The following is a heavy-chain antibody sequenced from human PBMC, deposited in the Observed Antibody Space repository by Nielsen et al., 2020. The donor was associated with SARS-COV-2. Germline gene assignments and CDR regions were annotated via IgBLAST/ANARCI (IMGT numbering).Heavy chain of an antibody. J-gene: IGHJ4*02. CDR2: ITWNGDST. CDR3: KSEGN. V-gene: IGHV3-20*04. CDR1: GFTFDDYA. Sequence: GESLKISCAASGFTFDDYALSWVRQVPGKGLEWVSRITWNGDSTGYADSVKGRFTISRDNAKNLLYLQMGSLRADDTAVYFCKSEGNWGQGTLVTVSS.